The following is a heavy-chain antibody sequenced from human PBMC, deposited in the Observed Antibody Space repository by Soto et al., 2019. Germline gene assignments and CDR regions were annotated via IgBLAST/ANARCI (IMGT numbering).Heavy chain of an antibody. CDR3: ARETRAHCSSTSCYAYYYYYGMDV. CDR1: GGTFSSYT. CDR2: IIPILGIA. D-gene: IGHD2-2*01. Sequence: QVQLVQSGAEVKKPGSSVKVSCKASGGTFSSYTISWVRQAPGQGLEWMGRIIPILGIANYAQKFQGRVTITGDKSTSTAYMELSSLRSEDTAVYYCARETRAHCSSTSCYAYYYYYGMDVWGQGTTVTVSS. J-gene: IGHJ6*02. V-gene: IGHV1-69*08.